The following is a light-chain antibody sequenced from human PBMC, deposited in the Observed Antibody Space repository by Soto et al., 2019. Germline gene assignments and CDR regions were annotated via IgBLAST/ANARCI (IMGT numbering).Light chain of an antibody. CDR2: DAS. CDR3: QQYRT. CDR1: QIISSW. J-gene: IGKJ1*01. V-gene: IGKV1-5*01. Sequence: DIQMTQSPSTLSASVGERVIITCRASQIISSWLAWYQQKPGKAPKLLIYDASSLETGVPSRFSGSRSGTEFTLTISSLQPEDFATYYCQQYRTFGQGTKVDIK.